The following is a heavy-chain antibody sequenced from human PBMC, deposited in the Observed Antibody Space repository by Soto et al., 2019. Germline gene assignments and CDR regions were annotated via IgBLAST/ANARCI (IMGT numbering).Heavy chain of an antibody. CDR1: GFTFSSYG. Sequence: GGSLRLSCAASGFTFSSYGMHWIRQAPGKGLEWVAVIWYDGSNKYYADSVKGRFTISRDNSKNTLYLQMNSLRAEDTAVYYCAREYIVVVVAATPTYYYYYGMDVWGQGTTVTVS. V-gene: IGHV3-33*01. CDR2: IWYDGSNK. CDR3: AREYIVVVVAATPTYYYYYGMDV. J-gene: IGHJ6*02. D-gene: IGHD2-15*01.